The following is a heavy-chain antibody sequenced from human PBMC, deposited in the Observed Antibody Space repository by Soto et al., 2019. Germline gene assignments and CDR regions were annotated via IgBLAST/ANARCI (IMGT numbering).Heavy chain of an antibody. CDR1: GGSFSGYY. CDR3: ARGPYCSGGSCLNWFDP. J-gene: IGHJ5*02. V-gene: IGHV4-34*01. CDR2: INHSGST. Sequence: XGTLSLTCAVHGGSFSGYYWTWIRQPPGKGLAWIGEINHSGSTNYNPSLKSRVTISVDTSKNQFSLRLSSVTAADTAVYYCARGPYCSGGSCLNWFDPWGPGTLVTVSS. D-gene: IGHD2-15*01.